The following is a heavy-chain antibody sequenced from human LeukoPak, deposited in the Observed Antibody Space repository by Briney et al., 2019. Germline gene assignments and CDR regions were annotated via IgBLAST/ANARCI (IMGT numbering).Heavy chain of an antibody. CDR2: IRYDGSNK. J-gene: IGHJ3*02. CDR1: GFTFSSYG. V-gene: IGHV3-30*02. D-gene: IGHD1-1*01. CDR3: ERSGGSFDS. Sequence: QSGGSLRLSCAASGFTFSSYGMHWVRQAPGKGLEWVAFIRYDGSNKYYADSVKGRFTISRDNSKNTLYLQMNSRRAEDMAVYYCERSGGSFDSWGQGTMVTVSS.